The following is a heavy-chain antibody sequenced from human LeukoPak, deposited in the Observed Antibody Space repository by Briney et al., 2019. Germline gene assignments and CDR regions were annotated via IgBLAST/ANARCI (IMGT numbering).Heavy chain of an antibody. CDR1: GGSISSYY. D-gene: IGHD5-12*01. V-gene: IGHV4-59*01. Sequence: PSETLSLTCTVSGGSISSYYWSWIRQPPGKGLEWIGYIYYSGSTNYNPSLKSRVTISVDTSKNQFSLKLSSVTAADTAVYYCARVRVYSGYDYFDYGGQGTLLTVSS. CDR2: IYYSGST. J-gene: IGHJ4*02. CDR3: ARVRVYSGYDYFDY.